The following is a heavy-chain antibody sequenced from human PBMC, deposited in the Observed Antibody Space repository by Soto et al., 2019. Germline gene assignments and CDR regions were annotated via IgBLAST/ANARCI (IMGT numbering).Heavy chain of an antibody. J-gene: IGHJ4*02. D-gene: IGHD3-22*01. CDR3: ARDWSHSSRITYYFDY. Sequence: GGSLRLSCAASGFTFSSYSMNWVRQAPGKGLEWVSSISSSSSYIYYADSVKGRFTISRDNAKNSLYLQMNSLRAEDTAVYYCARDWSHSSRITYYFDYWGQGTLVTVSS. CDR2: ISSSSSYI. V-gene: IGHV3-21*01. CDR1: GFTFSSYS.